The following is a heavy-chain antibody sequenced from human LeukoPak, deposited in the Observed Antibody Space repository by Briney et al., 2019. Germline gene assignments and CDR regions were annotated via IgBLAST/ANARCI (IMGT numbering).Heavy chain of an antibody. V-gene: IGHV4-59*01. Sequence: SETLSLTCTVSGGSISSYYWSWIRQPPGKGLEWIGYIYYSGSTNYNPSLKSRVTMSVDTSKNQFSLKLSSVTAADTAVYYCARVDGRYYYGSGSYSLALDAFDIWGQGTMVTVSS. D-gene: IGHD3-10*01. CDR2: IYYSGST. J-gene: IGHJ3*02. CDR1: GGSISSYY. CDR3: ARVDGRYYYGSGSYSLALDAFDI.